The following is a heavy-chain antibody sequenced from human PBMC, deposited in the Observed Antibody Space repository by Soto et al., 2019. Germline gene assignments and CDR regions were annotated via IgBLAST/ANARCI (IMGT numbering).Heavy chain of an antibody. CDR2: IIPIFGTA. CDR1: GGTFSSYA. D-gene: IGHD3-3*01. Sequence: SVKVSCKASGGTFSSYAISWVRQAPGQGLEWMGGIIPIFGTANYAQKFQGRVTITADESTSTAYMELSSLRSEDTAVYYCARDPAYYDFWSGRMDVWGQGTTVTVPS. V-gene: IGHV1-69*13. CDR3: ARDPAYYDFWSGRMDV. J-gene: IGHJ6*02.